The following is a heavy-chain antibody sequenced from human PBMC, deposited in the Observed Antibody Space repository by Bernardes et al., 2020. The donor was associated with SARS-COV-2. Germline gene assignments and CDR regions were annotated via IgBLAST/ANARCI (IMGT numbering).Heavy chain of an antibody. CDR3: ARAPGAYMDV. D-gene: IGHD3-10*01. CDR1: GFMFSTYA. V-gene: IGHV3-30*01. CDR2: ISYDGSNK. J-gene: IGHJ6*03. Sequence: GGSLRLSCAASGFMFSTYAMHWVRQAPGKGLEWVALISYDGSNKYYADSVKGRFTISRDNSKNTLYLQMNSLRAEDTAVYYCARAPGAYMDVWGKGTTVTLSS.